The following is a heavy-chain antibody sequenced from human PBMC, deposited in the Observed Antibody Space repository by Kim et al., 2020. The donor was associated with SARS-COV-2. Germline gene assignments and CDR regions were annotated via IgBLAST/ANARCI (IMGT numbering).Heavy chain of an antibody. CDR3: ARGMFKTGFDV. CDR1: GFTLRSYW. Sequence: GGSLRLSCAASGFTLRSYWINWVRQAPGKGLVWVSRIGGDGISTHYADSVKGRFTVSRDNDDNTVYQQMNSLRADDTAVYYCARGMFKTGFDVWGQGTTVTVSS. J-gene: IGHJ6*02. CDR2: IGGDGIST. V-gene: IGHV3-74*01. D-gene: IGHD3-10*02.